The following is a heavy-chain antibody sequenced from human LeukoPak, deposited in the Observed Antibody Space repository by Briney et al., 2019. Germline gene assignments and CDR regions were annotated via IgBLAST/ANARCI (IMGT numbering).Heavy chain of an antibody. J-gene: IGHJ4*02. CDR3: AKERAAAYYFDY. CDR2: ISGSGGST. D-gene: IGHD6-13*01. CDR1: VFTFSSYA. Sequence: GGALRLSCAASVFTFSSYAMSWVRQAPGKGLEGVSAISGSGGSTYYADSVKGRFTISIENSKNTLYLQMNSLRAEETAVYYCAKERAAAYYFDYWGQGTLVTVSS. V-gene: IGHV3-23*01.